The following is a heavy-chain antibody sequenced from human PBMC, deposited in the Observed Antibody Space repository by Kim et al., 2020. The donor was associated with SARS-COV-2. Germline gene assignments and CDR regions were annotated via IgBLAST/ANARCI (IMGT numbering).Heavy chain of an antibody. CDR3: AKSAVAAGARPEYFQH. D-gene: IGHD2-15*01. V-gene: IGHV3-23*01. J-gene: IGHJ1*01. Sequence: SWKGRFPITRDNAKTALYLQMNGLRAEDTAVYYCAKSAVAAGARPEYFQHWGQGTLVTVSS.